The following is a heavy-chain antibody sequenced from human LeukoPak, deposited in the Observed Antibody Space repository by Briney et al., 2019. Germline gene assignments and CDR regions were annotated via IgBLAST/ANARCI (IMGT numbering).Heavy chain of an antibody. CDR3: ARDPPEWPTWTPANWYFDL. D-gene: IGHD3-3*01. CDR2: IYHSGST. CDR1: GYSISSGYY. Sequence: SETLSLTCTVSGYSISSGYYWGWIRQPPGKGLEWIGSIYHSGSTYYNPSLKSRVTISVDTSKNQFSLKLSSVTAADTAVYYWARDPPEWPTWTPANWYFDLWGRGTLVTVSS. V-gene: IGHV4-38-2*02. J-gene: IGHJ2*01.